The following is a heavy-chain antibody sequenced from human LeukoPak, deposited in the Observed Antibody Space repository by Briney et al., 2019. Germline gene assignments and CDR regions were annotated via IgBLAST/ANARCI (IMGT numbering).Heavy chain of an antibody. CDR3: ARAGYYDSSGYYYALDAFDI. CDR2: IKQDGSEK. D-gene: IGHD3-22*01. V-gene: IGHV3-7*03. CDR1: GFTFSSYW. Sequence: PGGSLGLSCAASGFTFSSYWMSWVRQAPGKGLEWVANIKQDGSEKYYVDSVKGRFTISRDNAKNSLYLQMNSLRAEDTAVYYCARAGYYDSSGYYYALDAFDIWGQGTMVTVSS. J-gene: IGHJ3*02.